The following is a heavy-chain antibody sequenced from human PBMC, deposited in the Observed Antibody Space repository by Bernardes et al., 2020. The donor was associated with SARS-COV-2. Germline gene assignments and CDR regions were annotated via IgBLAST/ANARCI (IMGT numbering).Heavy chain of an antibody. CDR2: SRSKAFGETT. CDR3: TLEYGDQML. D-gene: IGHD4-17*01. J-gene: IGHJ4*02. CDR1: GAPFGDGA. V-gene: IGHV3-49*03. Sequence: GGSLRLSCTASGAPFGDGAMSWIRQAPGKGLEWVSFSRSKAFGETTEFAASVKGRFTISRDDSKGVAYLQMNSLKIEDTAVYFCTLEYGDQMLWGQGTLVTVSS.